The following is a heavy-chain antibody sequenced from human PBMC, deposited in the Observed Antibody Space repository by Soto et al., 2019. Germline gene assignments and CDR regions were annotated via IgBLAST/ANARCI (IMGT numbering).Heavy chain of an antibody. J-gene: IGHJ3*02. CDR3: ARGGIVVVVAAYGSGWYARHAFDI. D-gene: IGHD2-15*01. Sequence: SETLSLTCAVYGGSFSGYYWSWIRQPPGKGLEWIGEINHSGSTNYNPSLKSRVTISVDTSKNQFSLKLSSVTAADTAVYYCARGGIVVVVAAYGSGWYARHAFDIWGQGTMVTVSS. CDR2: INHSGST. V-gene: IGHV4-34*01. CDR1: GGSFSGYY.